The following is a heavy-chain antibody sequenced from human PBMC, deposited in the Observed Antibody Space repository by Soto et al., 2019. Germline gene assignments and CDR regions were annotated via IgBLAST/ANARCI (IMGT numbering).Heavy chain of an antibody. D-gene: IGHD2-15*01. Sequence: ASVKVSCKASGYTFTSYFMHWVRQAPGQGLEWTGIINPSGGSTSYAQKFQGRVTMTRDTSTSTVYMELSSLRSEDTAVYYCARQYCSGGSCYTLDYWGQGTLVTVSS. CDR2: INPSGGST. CDR3: ARQYCSGGSCYTLDY. CDR1: GYTFTSYF. V-gene: IGHV1-46*01. J-gene: IGHJ4*02.